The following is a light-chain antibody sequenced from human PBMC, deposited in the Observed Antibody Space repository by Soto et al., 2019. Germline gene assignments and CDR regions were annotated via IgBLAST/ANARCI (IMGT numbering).Light chain of an antibody. CDR2: DGS. CDR3: QQRSNWIT. CDR1: QSISSW. V-gene: IGKV1-5*01. J-gene: IGKJ5*01. Sequence: DIQLTHSPSPLSASVGDRVTITCRASQSISSWLAWYQQKPGKAPKLLIYDGSSLESGVPSRFSGSGSGTESSLTISSLRPDDFATYYCQQRSNWITFGQGTRLEIK.